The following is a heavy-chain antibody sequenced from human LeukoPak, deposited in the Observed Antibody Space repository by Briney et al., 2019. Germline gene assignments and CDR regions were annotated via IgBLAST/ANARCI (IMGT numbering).Heavy chain of an antibody. CDR1: GYSFTSYW. D-gene: IGHD3-10*01. V-gene: IGHV5-51*01. CDR2: VYPDDSDT. J-gene: IGHJ6*02. CDR3: ARWMFYYGSGVFHYHGMDV. Sequence: GESLKISCKASGYSFTSYWIGWVRQMPGKGLEWMGIVYPDDSDTRYSPSFQGQVTISADKSINTAYLQWSSLEASDTAIYYCARWMFYYGSGVFHYHGMDVWGQGTTVTVSS.